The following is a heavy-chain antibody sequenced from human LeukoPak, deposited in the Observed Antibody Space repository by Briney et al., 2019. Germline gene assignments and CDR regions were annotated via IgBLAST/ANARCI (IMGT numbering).Heavy chain of an antibody. D-gene: IGHD6-13*01. CDR3: ARHTYSSSWDRIARSYYYYYMDV. Sequence: ASVKVSCKASGYTFTSYDINWVRQATGQGLEWMGWMNPNSGNTGYAQKFQGRVTMTRNTSISTAYMELSSLRSEDTAVYYCARHTYSSSWDRIARSYYYYYMDVWGKGTTVTISS. CDR2: MNPNSGNT. CDR1: GYTFTSYD. J-gene: IGHJ6*03. V-gene: IGHV1-8*01.